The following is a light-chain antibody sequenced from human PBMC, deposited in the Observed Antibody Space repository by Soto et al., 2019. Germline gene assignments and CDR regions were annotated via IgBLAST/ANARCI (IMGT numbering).Light chain of an antibody. CDR2: EVS. Sequence: QSVLTQPPSASGSPGQSVTISCTGTSSDIGAYNYVSWYQQHPGKAPKPMIHEVSKRPSGVPDRFSGSNSGNTASLTVSGLQSEDEADYYCSSYAGSNDRWVFGGGTNLTVL. CDR3: SSYAGSNDRWV. J-gene: IGLJ3*02. CDR1: SSDIGAYNY. V-gene: IGLV2-8*01.